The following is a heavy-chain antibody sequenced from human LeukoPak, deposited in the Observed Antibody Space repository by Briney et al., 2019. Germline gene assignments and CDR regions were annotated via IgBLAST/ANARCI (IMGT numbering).Heavy chain of an antibody. Sequence: SETLSLTCTVSGGSISSYYWSWIRQPPGKGLEWIGYIYYSGSTNYNPSLKSRVTISVDTSKNQFSLKLSSVTAADTAVYYCARAVGYSGYYMDVWGKGTTVTVSS. V-gene: IGHV4-59*01. CDR3: ARAVGYSGYYMDV. D-gene: IGHD6-13*01. J-gene: IGHJ6*03. CDR1: GGSISSYY. CDR2: IYYSGST.